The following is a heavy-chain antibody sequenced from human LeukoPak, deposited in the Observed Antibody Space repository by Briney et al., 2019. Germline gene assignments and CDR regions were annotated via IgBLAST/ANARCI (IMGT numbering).Heavy chain of an antibody. V-gene: IGHV3-48*03. J-gene: IGHJ4*02. Sequence: GGSLRLSCAASGFTFSSYEMNWVRQAPGKGLEWVSYISSSGSTIYYADSVKGRFTISRDNAKDSLYLQMNSLRAEDTAVYYCARRAGAYSHPYDYWGQGTLVTVSS. CDR3: ARRAGAYSHPYDY. D-gene: IGHD4/OR15-4a*01. CDR1: GFTFSSYE. CDR2: ISSSGSTI.